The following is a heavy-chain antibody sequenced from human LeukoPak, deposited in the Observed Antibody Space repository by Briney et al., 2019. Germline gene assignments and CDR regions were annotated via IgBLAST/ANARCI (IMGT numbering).Heavy chain of an antibody. CDR2: ISGISGGGGST. D-gene: IGHD2-2*01. J-gene: IGHJ4*02. CDR3: AKLGRHQLPLDDF. CDR1: GFTSSTYA. V-gene: IGHV3-23*01. Sequence: GGSLRLSCAASGFTSSTYAMSWVRQAPGKGLEWVSSISGISGGGGSTYYADSVKGRFTISRDNSKDTLYLQMNSLRGEDTAVYYCAKLGRHQLPLDDFWGQGTLVTVS.